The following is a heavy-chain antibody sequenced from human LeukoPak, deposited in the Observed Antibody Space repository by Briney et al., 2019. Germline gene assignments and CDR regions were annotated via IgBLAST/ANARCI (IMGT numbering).Heavy chain of an antibody. CDR2: ISGSGGST. CDR1: GFTFSSYE. CDR3: AKDGGIAVAGSFDY. Sequence: PGGSLRLSCAASGFTFSSYEMNWVRQAPGKGLEWVSAISGSGGSTYYADSVKGRFTISRDNSKNTLYLQMNSLRAEDTAVYYCAKDGGIAVAGSFDYWGQGTLVTVSS. J-gene: IGHJ4*02. D-gene: IGHD6-19*01. V-gene: IGHV3-23*01.